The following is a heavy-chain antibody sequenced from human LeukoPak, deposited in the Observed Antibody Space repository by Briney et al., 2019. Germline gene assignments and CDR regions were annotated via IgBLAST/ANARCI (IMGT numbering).Heavy chain of an antibody. CDR1: GGTFRTYG. J-gene: IGHJ3*02. CDR2: LIPFFGTP. D-gene: IGHD2-15*01. Sequence: GASVKVSCKASGGTFRTYGFNWVRQAPGQRPEWLGGLIPFFGTPNYAQKVQGRVTITADDSTSTAYMELSSLRSEDTAVYYCAKALIIGYCSGGSCYTEDAFDIWGQGTMVTVSS. CDR3: AKALIIGYCSGGSCYTEDAFDI. V-gene: IGHV1-69*13.